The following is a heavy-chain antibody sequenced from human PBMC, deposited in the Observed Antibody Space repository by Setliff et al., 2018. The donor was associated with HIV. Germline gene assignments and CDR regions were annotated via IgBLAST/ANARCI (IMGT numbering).Heavy chain of an antibody. CDR3: AKTIAALDY. J-gene: IGHJ4*02. CDR1: GFPFSTYA. Sequence: LRLSCAASGFPFSTYAMNWVRQAPGKGLEWVSAISDSGGNTYYADSVKGRFTISRDNSRDTLYLQMNSLRVEDTAVYFCAKTIAALDYWGQGTLVTVSS. D-gene: IGHD6-13*01. V-gene: IGHV3-23*01. CDR2: ISDSGGNT.